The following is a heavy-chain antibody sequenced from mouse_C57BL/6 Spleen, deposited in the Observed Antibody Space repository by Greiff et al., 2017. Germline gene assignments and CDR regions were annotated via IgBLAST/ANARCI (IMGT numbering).Heavy chain of an antibody. CDR2: IDPSDSYT. J-gene: IGHJ4*01. D-gene: IGHD1-1*01. CDR1: GYTFTDYD. Sequence: EVQLQQSGPELVKPGASVKISCKASGYTFTDYDMNWVKQSHETSLEWIGEIDPSDSYTNYNQKFKGKFTLTVDKSSSTAYMQLSSLTSEDSAFYYCARQTVVARAMDYWGQGTSVTVSS. CDR3: ARQTVVARAMDY. V-gene: IGHV1-26*01.